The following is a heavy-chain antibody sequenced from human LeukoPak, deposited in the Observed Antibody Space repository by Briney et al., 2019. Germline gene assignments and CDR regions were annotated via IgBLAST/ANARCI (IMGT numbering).Heavy chain of an antibody. D-gene: IGHD3-22*01. J-gene: IGHJ4*02. CDR2: ISGSGGST. CDR1: GFTFSNYA. V-gene: IGHV3-23*01. Sequence: GGSLRLSCAASGFTFSNYAMSWVRQAPGKGLEWVSAISGSGGSTYYADSVKGRFTISRDNSKNTLYLQMNSLRAEDTAVYYCAKDPGRRWLSPYYFDYWGQGTLVTVSS. CDR3: AKDPGRRWLSPYYFDY.